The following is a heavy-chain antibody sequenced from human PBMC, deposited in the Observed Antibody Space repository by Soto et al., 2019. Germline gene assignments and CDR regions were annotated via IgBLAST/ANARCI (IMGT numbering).Heavy chain of an antibody. Sequence: EVQLVESGGGLVKPGGSLRLSCAASGITFTNAWMSWVRQAPGKGLEWLGRILSKSDGGTTDYAAPVKGRFTISRDDSQNTLYLQMNSVNSEDTAVYYCTKYGRGAHHYWGQGTLVTVSS. CDR1: GITFTNAW. J-gene: IGHJ4*02. CDR2: ILSKSDGGTT. CDR3: TKYGRGAHHY. D-gene: IGHD4-17*01. V-gene: IGHV3-15*01.